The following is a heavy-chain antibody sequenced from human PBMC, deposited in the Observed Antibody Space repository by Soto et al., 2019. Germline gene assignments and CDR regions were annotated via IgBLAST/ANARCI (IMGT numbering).Heavy chain of an antibody. D-gene: IGHD2-2*01. V-gene: IGHV2-5*02. CDR2: IYWDDDK. CDR3: AHSYCSSTSCYGYYFDY. J-gene: IGHJ4*02. CDR1: GFSLSTSGVG. Sequence: QITLKESGPTLVKPTQTLTLTCTFSGFSLSTSGVGVGWIRQPPGKALEWLAVIYWDDDKRYSPSLKSRLTITKDTSKNQVVLTMTNMDPVDTATYYCAHSYCSSTSCYGYYFDYWGQGTLVTVSS.